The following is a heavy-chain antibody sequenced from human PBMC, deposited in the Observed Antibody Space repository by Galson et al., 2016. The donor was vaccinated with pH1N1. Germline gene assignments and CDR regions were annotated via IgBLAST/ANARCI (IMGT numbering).Heavy chain of an antibody. V-gene: IGHV1-18*01. Sequence: SVKVSCKASGFMFSTYGFNWVRKAPGQGPEWMGRISGYNGNTIYAQKFQARISMTIDKSTSTVYLDLRSLRFDDTAVYYCARGPGIEVVVRSNRGHDYWGQGTLVTVSS. CDR2: ISGYNGNT. CDR3: ARGPGIEVVVRSNRGHDY. D-gene: IGHD6-13*01. J-gene: IGHJ4*02. CDR1: GFMFSTYG.